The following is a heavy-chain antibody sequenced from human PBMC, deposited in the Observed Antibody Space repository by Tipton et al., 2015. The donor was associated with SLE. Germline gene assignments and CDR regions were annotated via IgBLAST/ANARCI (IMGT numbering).Heavy chain of an antibody. Sequence: QVQLVPSGAEVKKPGSSVKVSRKASGGTFSSYAISWVRQAPGQGLEWMGGIIPLFGTANYAQKFQGRVTITTDESTSTAYMELSSVTAADTAVYYCARQRITGTTYYFDYWGQGTLVTVSS. CDR2: IIPLFGTA. D-gene: IGHD1-7*01. CDR1: GGTFSSYA. J-gene: IGHJ4*02. CDR3: ARQRITGTTYYFDY. V-gene: IGHV1-69*01.